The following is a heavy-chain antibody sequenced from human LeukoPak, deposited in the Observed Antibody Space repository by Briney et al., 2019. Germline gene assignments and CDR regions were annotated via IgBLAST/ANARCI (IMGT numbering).Heavy chain of an antibody. Sequence: GASVKVSCKPSGYAFTGYYMHWVRQAPGRGLEWMGWIYPSSGDTNYAQKFQGRVTMTRDTSISTACMELSSLRSDDTAVYYCARRYFDWPSMDVWGQGTTVTVSS. J-gene: IGHJ6*02. CDR3: ARRYFDWPSMDV. D-gene: IGHD3-9*01. CDR1: GYAFTGYY. V-gene: IGHV1-2*02. CDR2: IYPSSGDT.